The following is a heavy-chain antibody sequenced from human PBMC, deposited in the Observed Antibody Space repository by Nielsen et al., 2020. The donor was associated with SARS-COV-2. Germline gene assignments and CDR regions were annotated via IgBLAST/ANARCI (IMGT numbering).Heavy chain of an antibody. V-gene: IGHV2-26*01. Sequence: SGPTLVQPPATLTLTCTVSGFSLSNARMDVSWIRQPPGKALEWLAHIFSNDEKSYSTSLKSRLTISKDTSKRQVVLTMTNMDPVDTATYYCARIRSPTIFGVVGDYYGMDVWGQGTTVTVSS. CDR3: ARIRSPTIFGVVGDYYGMDV. J-gene: IGHJ6*02. D-gene: IGHD3-3*01. CDR2: IFSNDEK. CDR1: GFSLSNARMD.